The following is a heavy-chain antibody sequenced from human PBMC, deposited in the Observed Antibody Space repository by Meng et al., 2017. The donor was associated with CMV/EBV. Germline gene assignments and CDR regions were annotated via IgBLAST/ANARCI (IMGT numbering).Heavy chain of an antibody. CDR2: IIPIFGTA. D-gene: IGHD1-1*01. CDR1: GYTFTGYY. CDR3: ARENWNGRIFDY. V-gene: IGHV1-69*05. J-gene: IGHJ4*02. Sequence: SVKVSCKASGYTFTGYYMHWVRQAPGQGLEWMGGIIPIFGTANYAQKFQGRVTITTDESTSTAYMELSSLRSEDTAVYYCARENWNGRIFDYWGQGTLVTVSS.